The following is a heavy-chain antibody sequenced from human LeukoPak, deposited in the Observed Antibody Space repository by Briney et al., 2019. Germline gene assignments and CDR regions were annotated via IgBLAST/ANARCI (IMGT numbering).Heavy chain of an antibody. J-gene: IGHJ4*02. D-gene: IGHD6-19*01. Sequence: PGGSLRLSCAASGFTFSSYAMSWVRQAPGKGLEWVSAISGSGGSTYYADSVKGRFTTSRDNSKNTLYLQMNSLRAEDTAVYYCAKGSAVADIYFDYWGQGTLVTVSS. V-gene: IGHV3-23*01. CDR2: ISGSGGST. CDR1: GFTFSSYA. CDR3: AKGSAVADIYFDY.